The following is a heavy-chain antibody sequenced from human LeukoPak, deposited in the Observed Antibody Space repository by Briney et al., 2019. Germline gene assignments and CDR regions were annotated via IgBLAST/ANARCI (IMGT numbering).Heavy chain of an antibody. CDR1: GFTFSSYA. CDR2: ISYDGSNK. Sequence: SGGSLRLSCAASGFTFSSYAMHWVRQAPGKGLEWVAVISYDGSNKYYADSVKGRFTISRDNSKNTLYLQMNSLRAEDTAVYYCAREIAAAGNKQFDYWGQGTLVTVSS. J-gene: IGHJ4*02. D-gene: IGHD6-13*01. CDR3: AREIAAAGNKQFDY. V-gene: IGHV3-30-3*01.